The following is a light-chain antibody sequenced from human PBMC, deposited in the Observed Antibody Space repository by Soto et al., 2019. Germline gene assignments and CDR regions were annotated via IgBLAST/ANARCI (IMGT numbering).Light chain of an antibody. CDR1: QSVSSNY. CDR3: QQYGSSPQT. Sequence: IVLTQYPGTLSLSPGERSTLSCRASQSVSSNYLAWFQHTPGQAPRLLIYAASSRATGVPDRFSGSGSGTDFTLTISRLEPEDFAVYYCQQYGSSPQTFGQGTRLDIK. V-gene: IGKV3-20*01. CDR2: AAS. J-gene: IGKJ5*01.